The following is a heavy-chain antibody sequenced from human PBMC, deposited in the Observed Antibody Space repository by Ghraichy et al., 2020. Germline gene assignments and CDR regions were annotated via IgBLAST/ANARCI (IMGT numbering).Heavy chain of an antibody. CDR1: GFSLSTSGVG. Sequence: QTLSLTCTLSGFSLSTSGVGVGWIRQPPGKALEWLALIYWDDDKRYSPSLKSRLTITKDTSKNQVVLTMTNMDPVDTATYYCAHGSSSFPSFDYWGQGTLVTVSS. CDR2: IYWDDDK. CDR3: AHGSSSFPSFDY. J-gene: IGHJ4*02. D-gene: IGHD6-6*01. V-gene: IGHV2-5*02.